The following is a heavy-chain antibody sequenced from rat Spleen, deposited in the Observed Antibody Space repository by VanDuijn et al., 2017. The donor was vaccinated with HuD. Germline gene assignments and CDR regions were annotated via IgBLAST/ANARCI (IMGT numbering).Heavy chain of an antibody. CDR2: INYDGRST. D-gene: IGHD2-5*01. Sequence: EVQLVESGGDFVQPGRSLILSCAASGFAFSDHYVAWVRQGPTKGLEWVATINYDGRSTFYRNSVRDRFTISRDNGKNILYLQMNSPTSEDTATYYCTRGGYFRYWGQGVMVTVSS. V-gene: IGHV5-20*01. CDR3: TRGGYFRY. CDR1: GFAFSDHY. J-gene: IGHJ2*01.